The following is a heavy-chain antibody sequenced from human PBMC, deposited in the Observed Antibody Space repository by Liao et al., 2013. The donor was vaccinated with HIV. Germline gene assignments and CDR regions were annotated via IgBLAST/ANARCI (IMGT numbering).Heavy chain of an antibody. CDR2: ISGST. J-gene: IGHJ4*02. V-gene: IGHV4-30-4*01. Sequence: QVQLQESGPGLVKPSQTLSLTCTVSGGSVSSGDYYWNWIRQSPGKGLEYIGYISGSTYYNPSLKSRVTISLDTSKSQFSLKLSSVTAADTAVYYCAGGLGRYNIGKDYWGQGTLVTVSS. CDR3: AGGLGRYNIGKDY. CDR1: GGSVSSGDYY. D-gene: IGHD3/OR15-3a*01.